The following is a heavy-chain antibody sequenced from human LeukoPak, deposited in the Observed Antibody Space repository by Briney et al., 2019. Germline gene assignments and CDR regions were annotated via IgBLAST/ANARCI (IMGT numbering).Heavy chain of an antibody. CDR1: GYTFTGYY. J-gene: IGHJ4*02. Sequence: ASVKVSCKASGYTFTGYYMHWVRQAPGQGREWMGWINPDSGGTKYAQKFQGRVTMTRDTSIRTAYMELSRLRSDDTAVYYCARVDASGSYYKLFDYWGQGTLVTVS. CDR2: INPDSGGT. D-gene: IGHD3-10*01. CDR3: ARVDASGSYYKLFDY. V-gene: IGHV1-2*02.